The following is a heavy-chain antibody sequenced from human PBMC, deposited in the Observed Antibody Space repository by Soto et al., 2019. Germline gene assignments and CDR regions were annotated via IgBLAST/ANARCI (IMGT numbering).Heavy chain of an antibody. V-gene: IGHV3-66*01. CDR3: ERNGDSSDYRGWFDP. CDR1: GFTVSSNY. J-gene: IGHJ5*02. CDR2: IYSGGAT. Sequence: EVQLVESGGGLVQPGGSLRLSCAASGFTVSSNYMSWVRQAPGKGLEWVSVIYSGGATYYADSVKGRFTISRDNSKNTLYGQMNSLRAEDTAVYYCERNGDSSDYRGWFDPWGQGTLVTVSS. D-gene: IGHD3-22*01.